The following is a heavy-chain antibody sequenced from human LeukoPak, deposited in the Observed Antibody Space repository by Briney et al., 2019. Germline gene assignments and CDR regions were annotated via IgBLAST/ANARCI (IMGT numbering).Heavy chain of an antibody. CDR2: ISWNSGSI. Sequence: PGGSLRLSCAASGFTFDDSAMHWVRQAPGKGLEWVSGISWNSGSIGYADSVKGRFTISRDNAKNSLYLQMNSLRAEDTALYYCAKDSSYGEFYYFDYWGQGTLVTVSS. V-gene: IGHV3-9*01. J-gene: IGHJ4*02. CDR1: GFTFDDSA. D-gene: IGHD5-18*01. CDR3: AKDSSYGEFYYFDY.